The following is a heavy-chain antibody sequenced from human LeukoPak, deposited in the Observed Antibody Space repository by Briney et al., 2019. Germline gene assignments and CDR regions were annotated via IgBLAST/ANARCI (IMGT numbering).Heavy chain of an antibody. CDR1: GGTFSSYA. Sequence: SVKVSCKASGGTFSSYAISWVRQAPGQGLEWMGRTIPILGIANYAQKFQGRVTITADKSTSTAYMELSSLRSEDTAVYYCARAYAYCGGDCYVDYWGQGTLVTVSS. CDR3: ARAYAYCGGDCYVDY. CDR2: TIPILGIA. J-gene: IGHJ4*02. D-gene: IGHD2-21*02. V-gene: IGHV1-69*04.